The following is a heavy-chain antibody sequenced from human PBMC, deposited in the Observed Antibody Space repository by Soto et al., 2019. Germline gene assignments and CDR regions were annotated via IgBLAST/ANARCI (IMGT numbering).Heavy chain of an antibody. CDR2: INHSGST. V-gene: IGHV4-34*01. CDR1: GGSFSGYY. D-gene: IGHD6-6*01. Sequence: PSETLSLTCAVYGGSFSGYYWSWIRQPPGKGLEWIGEINHSGSTNYNPSLNSRVSISVDTSKNQFSLKLSSVTAADTAVYYCARGLGRLPPKHAFDIWGQGTMVTVSS. CDR3: ARGLGRLPPKHAFDI. J-gene: IGHJ3*02.